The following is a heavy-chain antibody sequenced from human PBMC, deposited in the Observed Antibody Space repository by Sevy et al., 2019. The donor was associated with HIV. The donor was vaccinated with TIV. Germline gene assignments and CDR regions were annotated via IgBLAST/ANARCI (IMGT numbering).Heavy chain of an antibody. CDR2: IYYSGST. J-gene: IGHJ4*02. V-gene: IGHV4-59*01. D-gene: IGHD1-26*01. Sequence: SETLSLTCTVSGGSISSYYWSWIRQPPGKGLEWIGYIYYSGSTNYNPSLKSRVTISVDTSKNQFSLKLSSGIAADTAVYYCARGGVGATKIDYWGQGTLVTVSS. CDR1: GGSISSYY. CDR3: ARGGVGATKIDY.